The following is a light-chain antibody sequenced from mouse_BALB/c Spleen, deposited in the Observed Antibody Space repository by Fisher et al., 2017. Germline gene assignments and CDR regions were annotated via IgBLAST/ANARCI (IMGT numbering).Light chain of an antibody. V-gene: IGKV4-55*01. CDR3: QQWSSNPFT. CDR1: SSVSY. J-gene: IGKJ5*01. CDR2: DTS. Sequence: IVMTQTPAIMSASPGEKVTMTCSASSSVSYMYWYQQKPGSSPRLLIYDTSNLASGVPVRFSGSGSGTSYSLTISSMEAEDAATYYCQQWSSNPFTFGAGTKLELK.